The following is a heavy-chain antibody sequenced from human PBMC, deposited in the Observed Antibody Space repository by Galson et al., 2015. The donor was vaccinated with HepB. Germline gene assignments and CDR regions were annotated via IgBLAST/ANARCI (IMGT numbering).Heavy chain of an antibody. J-gene: IGHJ3*02. V-gene: IGHV3-23*01. CDR2: IGGSGRYT. CDR3: AKDYVVGSTSCPDAFDI. CDR1: GFTFISYA. D-gene: IGHD2-2*01. Sequence: LRLSCAASGFTFISYAMTWVRQAPGKGLEWVSAIGGSGRYTYYSDSVKGRFTTSRDNSKHTLYLQMNSLRAEDTALYYCAKDYVVGSTSCPDAFDIWGQGTMVSVSS.